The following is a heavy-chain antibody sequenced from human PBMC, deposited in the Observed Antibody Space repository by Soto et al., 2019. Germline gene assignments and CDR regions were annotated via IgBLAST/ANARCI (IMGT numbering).Heavy chain of an antibody. J-gene: IGHJ5*01. CDR3: ARDPEGYCSGGTCYSLNWFDP. CDR1: GGSIGSSC. D-gene: IGHD2-15*01. Sequence: SETLSLTCTVSGGSIGSSCWSWIRQPPGKGLEWIGYICYSGSANYNSSLKSRVTISVGASMQQFSLKLSSVTAADTAVYYCARDPEGYCSGGTCYSLNWFDPWGQGTLVTVSS. V-gene: IGHV4-59*12. CDR2: ICYSGSA.